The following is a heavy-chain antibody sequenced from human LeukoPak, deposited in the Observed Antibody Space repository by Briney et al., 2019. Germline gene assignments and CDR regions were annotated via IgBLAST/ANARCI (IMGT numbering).Heavy chain of an antibody. Sequence: SETLSLTCSVSGDSISSSSYYWGWLRQPPRKGLEWIGSIYYTGSTYYNPSLKSRVTISIDTSKNQFSLKLSSVTAADTAVYFCAYLLYCSGGSCHTNSFDYRGQGTLVTVSS. V-gene: IGHV4-39*01. CDR2: IYYTGST. J-gene: IGHJ4*02. D-gene: IGHD2-15*01. CDR1: GDSISSSSYY. CDR3: AYLLYCSGGSCHTNSFDY.